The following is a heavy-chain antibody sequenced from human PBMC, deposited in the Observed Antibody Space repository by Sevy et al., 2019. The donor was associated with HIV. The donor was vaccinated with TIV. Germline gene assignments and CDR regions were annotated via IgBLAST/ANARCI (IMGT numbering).Heavy chain of an antibody. CDR1: GFTFSSYA. CDR3: ARGAVGATRHFDY. V-gene: IGHV3-23*01. D-gene: IGHD1-26*01. Sequence: GGSLRLSCAASGFTFSSYAMSWVRQAPGKGLEWVSVISGNGGYTYYADSVKGRFTISRDTSKNTLYLQMNSLRAEDTAVYYCARGAVGATRHFDYWGQGTLVTVSS. J-gene: IGHJ4*02. CDR2: ISGNGGYT.